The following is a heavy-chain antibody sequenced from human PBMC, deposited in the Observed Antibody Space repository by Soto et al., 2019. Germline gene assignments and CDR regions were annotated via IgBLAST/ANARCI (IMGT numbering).Heavy chain of an antibody. J-gene: IGHJ4*02. CDR2: IYYSGST. Sequence: QLQLQESGPGLVKPSETLSLTCTVSGGSISSSSYYWGWIRQPPGKGLEWIGSIYYSGSTYYNPSLKSRVTISVDTSKNQFSLKLSSVTAADTAVYYCARRLRDIVVVVAADNKYYFDYWGQGTLVTVSS. V-gene: IGHV4-39*01. CDR1: GGSISSSSYY. CDR3: ARRLRDIVVVVAADNKYYFDY. D-gene: IGHD2-15*01.